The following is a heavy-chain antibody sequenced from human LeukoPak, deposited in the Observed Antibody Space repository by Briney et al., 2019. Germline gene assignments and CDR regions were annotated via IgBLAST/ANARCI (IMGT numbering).Heavy chain of an antibody. D-gene: IGHD3-22*01. CDR3: ARGLHSPDYYDSSGYKYLDAFDI. V-gene: IGHV1-3*01. Sequence: ASVKVSCKASGYTFTSYAMHWVRQAPGQRLEWMGWINAGNGNTKYSQKFQGRVTITRDTSASTAYMELSSLRSEDTAVYYCARGLHSPDYYDSSGYKYLDAFDIWGQGTMVTVSS. CDR1: GYTFTSYA. CDR2: INAGNGNT. J-gene: IGHJ3*02.